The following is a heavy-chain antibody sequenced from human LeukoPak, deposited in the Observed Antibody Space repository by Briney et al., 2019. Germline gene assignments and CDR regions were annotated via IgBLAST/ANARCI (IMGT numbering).Heavy chain of an antibody. CDR1: GYTFTSYG. Sequence: ASVKVSCKASGYTFTSYGISWVRQATGQGLEWMGWISAYNGNTNYAQKLQGRVTMTTDTSTSTAYMELRSLRSDDTAVYYCARLIAVAGTADYWGQGTLVTVSS. J-gene: IGHJ4*02. CDR3: ARLIAVAGTADY. CDR2: ISAYNGNT. D-gene: IGHD6-19*01. V-gene: IGHV1-18*04.